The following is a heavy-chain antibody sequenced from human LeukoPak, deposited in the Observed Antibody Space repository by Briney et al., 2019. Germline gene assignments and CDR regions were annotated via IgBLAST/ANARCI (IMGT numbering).Heavy chain of an antibody. CDR2: IRSKANNYET. D-gene: IGHD4-17*01. CDR1: GFTFSGSA. V-gene: IGHV3-73*01. J-gene: IGHJ4*02. Sequence: PGGSLRLSCAASGFTFSGSAMHWVRRASGKGLEWVGRIRSKANNYETTYAPSVKGRFAISRDDSKNTAYLQMNGLKTEDTAMYYCTRPNYGDYADGYWGQGTLVTVSS. CDR3: TRPNYGDYADGY.